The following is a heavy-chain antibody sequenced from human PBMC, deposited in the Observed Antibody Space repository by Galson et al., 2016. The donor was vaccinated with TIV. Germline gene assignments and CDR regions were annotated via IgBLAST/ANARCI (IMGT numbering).Heavy chain of an antibody. CDR1: GDSVSSNSAA. V-gene: IGHV6-1*01. J-gene: IGHJ4*02. CDR2: TFYRSKWYN. D-gene: IGHD3-16*01. CDR3: ARATPSVFGIIMTLDS. Sequence: CAISGDSVSSNSAAWNWLRQSPSRGLEWLGRTFYRSKWYNDYEPSVKSRITINPNTSKNQFSLQLNSVTPEDTAVYYCARATPSVFGIIMTLDSWGQGTLVTVSS.